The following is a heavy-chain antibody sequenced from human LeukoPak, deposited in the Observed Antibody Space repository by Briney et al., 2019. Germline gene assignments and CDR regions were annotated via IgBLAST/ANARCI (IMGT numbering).Heavy chain of an antibody. J-gene: IGHJ4*02. D-gene: IGHD3-22*01. V-gene: IGHV5-51*01. CDR3: ARLWSYYYDSSGYHGFDY. Sequence: GESLKISCKGSGYSFTSYWIGWVRQIPGKGLEWMGIIYPGDSDTRYSPSFQGQVTISADKSISTAYLQWSSLKASDTAMYYCARLWSYYYDSSGYHGFDYWGQGTLVTVSS. CDR1: GYSFTSYW. CDR2: IYPGDSDT.